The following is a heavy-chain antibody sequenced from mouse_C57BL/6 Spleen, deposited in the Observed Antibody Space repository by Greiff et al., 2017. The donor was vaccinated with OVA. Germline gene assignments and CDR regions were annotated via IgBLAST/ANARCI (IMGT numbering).Heavy chain of an antibody. V-gene: IGHV1-81*01. Sequence: QVQLKESGAELARPGASVKLSCKASGYTFTSYGISWVKQRTGQGLEWIGEIYPRSGNTYYNEKFKGKATLTADKSSSTAYMELRSLTSEDSAVYFCARREYDYDFYAMDYWGQGTSVTVSS. CDR1: GYTFTSYG. CDR2: IYPRSGNT. CDR3: ARREYDYDFYAMDY. J-gene: IGHJ4*01. D-gene: IGHD2-4*01.